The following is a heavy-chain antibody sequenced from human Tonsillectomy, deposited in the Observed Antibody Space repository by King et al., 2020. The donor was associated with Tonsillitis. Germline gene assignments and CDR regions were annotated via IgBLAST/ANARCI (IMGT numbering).Heavy chain of an antibody. V-gene: IGHV3-33*08. J-gene: IGHJ4*02. CDR3: ARAPYGSYLDY. Sequence: VQLVESGGGVVQPGRSLRLSCAASGFTFSSYGMHWVRQAPGKGLEWVAVIWYDGSNKYYADSVKGRFTISRDNSKNTLYLQMNSLRAEDMAVYYCARAPYGSYLDYWGQGTLVTVSS. CDR2: IWYDGSNK. D-gene: IGHD4-17*01. CDR1: GFTFSSYG.